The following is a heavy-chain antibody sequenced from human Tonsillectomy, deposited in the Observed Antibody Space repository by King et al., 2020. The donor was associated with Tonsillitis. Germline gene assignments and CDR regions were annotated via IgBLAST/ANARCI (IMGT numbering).Heavy chain of an antibody. CDR1: GFTFSSYG. V-gene: IGHV3-30*18. CDR2: ISYDGSNK. D-gene: IGHD6-13*01. CDR3: AKDAGRAAGTPESDY. J-gene: IGHJ4*02. Sequence: LQLVQSGGGVVQPGRSLRLSCAASGFTFSSYGMHWVRQAPGKGREWVAVISYDGSNKYYADSVKGRFTISRDNSKNTLYLQMNSLRAEDTAVYYCAKDAGRAAGTPESDYWGQGTLVTVSS.